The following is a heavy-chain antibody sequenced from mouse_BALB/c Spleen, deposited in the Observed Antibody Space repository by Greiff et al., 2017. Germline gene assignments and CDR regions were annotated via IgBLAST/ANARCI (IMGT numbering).Heavy chain of an antibody. CDR1: GFTFSSFG. CDR2: ISSGSSTI. CDR3: ASGYDFFYAMDY. Sequence: LVESGGGLVQPGGSRKLSCAASGFTFSSFGMHWVRQAPEKGLEWVAYISSGSSTIYYADTVKGRFTISRDNPKNTLFLQMTSLRSEDTAMYYCASGYDFFYAMDYWGQGTSVTVSS. J-gene: IGHJ4*01. V-gene: IGHV5-17*02. D-gene: IGHD2-4*01.